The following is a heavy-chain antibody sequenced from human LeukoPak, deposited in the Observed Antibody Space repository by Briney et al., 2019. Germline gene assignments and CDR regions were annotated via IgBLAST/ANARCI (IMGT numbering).Heavy chain of an antibody. CDR3: AKGGAVSSKSITMIRGTRRYYYYMDV. D-gene: IGHD3-10*01. J-gene: IGHJ6*03. CDR2: IYSGGST. V-gene: IGHV3-66*01. CDR1: EF. Sequence: GGSLRLSCAASEFMTWVRQAPGKGLEWVSLIYSGGSTYYADSVKGRFTISRDNSKNTLYLQMNSLRAEDTAVYYCAKGGAVSSKSITMIRGTRRYYYYMDVWGKGTTVTISS.